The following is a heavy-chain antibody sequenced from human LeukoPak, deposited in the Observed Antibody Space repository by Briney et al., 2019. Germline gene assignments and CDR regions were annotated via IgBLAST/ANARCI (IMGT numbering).Heavy chain of an antibody. D-gene: IGHD4-17*01. CDR2: IYDSGST. CDR3: ARERGDYGDYEVRGAFDI. Sequence: PSETLSLTCTVSGGSIRSSYYYWGWIRQPPGKGLEWIGSIYDSGSTYYNPSLKSRVTISVDTSKNQFSLKLSSVTAADTAVYYCARERGDYGDYEVRGAFDIWGQGTMVTVSS. J-gene: IGHJ3*02. CDR1: GGSIRSSYYY. V-gene: IGHV4-39*07.